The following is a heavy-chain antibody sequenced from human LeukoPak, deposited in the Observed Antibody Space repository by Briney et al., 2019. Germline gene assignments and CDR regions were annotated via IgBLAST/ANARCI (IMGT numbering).Heavy chain of an antibody. V-gene: IGHV4-59*01. CDR2: IYYSGST. CDR1: GGSINSYY. D-gene: IGHD4-17*01. Sequence: PSETLSLTCTVSGGSINSYYWSWIRQPPGKGLEWVGYIYYSGSTNYNPSLKSRVTISLDTSKNQFSLKLSSVTAADTAVYYCARSDYGDCFDYWGQGTLVTVSS. CDR3: ARSDYGDCFDY. J-gene: IGHJ4*02.